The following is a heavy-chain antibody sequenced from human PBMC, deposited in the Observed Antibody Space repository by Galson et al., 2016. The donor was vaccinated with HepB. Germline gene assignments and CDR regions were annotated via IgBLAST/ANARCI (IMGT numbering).Heavy chain of an antibody. V-gene: IGHV3-15*01. J-gene: IGHJ4*02. CDR2: IKSDVEGGTI. CDR3: STAPGSGWYRVDY. CDR1: GFTFRHAW. D-gene: IGHD6-19*01. Sequence: SLRLSCAASGFTFRHAWMNWVRQAPGKGLEWVGRIKSDVEGGTIEYAAPVRGRFIISRDDSKDTLYLQMSRLKTEDTALYYCSTAPGSGWYRVDYWGQGTLVTVSS.